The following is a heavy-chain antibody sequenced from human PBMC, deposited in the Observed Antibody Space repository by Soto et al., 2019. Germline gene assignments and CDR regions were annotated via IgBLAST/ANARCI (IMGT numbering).Heavy chain of an antibody. J-gene: IGHJ4*02. CDR3: ATWALSPYDSSGSTNY. D-gene: IGHD3-22*01. CDR2: FDPEDGET. Sequence: QVPLVQSGAEVKKPGASVKVSCKVSGYTLTELSMHWVRQAPGKGLEWMGGFDPEDGETIYAQKFQGRVTMTEDTSTDTAYMELSSLRSEDTAVYYCATWALSPYDSSGSTNYWGQGTLVTVSS. CDR1: GYTLTELS. V-gene: IGHV1-24*01.